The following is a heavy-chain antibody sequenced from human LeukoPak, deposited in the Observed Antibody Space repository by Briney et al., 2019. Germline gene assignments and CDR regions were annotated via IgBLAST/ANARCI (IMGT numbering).Heavy chain of an antibody. CDR1: GCAFSSYL. CDR2: INRDGGKT. CDR3: ARVGYSSSWYIDY. D-gene: IGHD6-13*01. V-gene: IGHV3-74*01. Sequence: GGSLRLSCAASGCAFSSYLMHWVGQVRGKGVGWVSRINRDGGKTDYADSVKGRFTISRDNAKNTLYLQMNSLRAEDTAVYYCARVGYSSSWYIDYWGQGTLVTVSS. J-gene: IGHJ4*02.